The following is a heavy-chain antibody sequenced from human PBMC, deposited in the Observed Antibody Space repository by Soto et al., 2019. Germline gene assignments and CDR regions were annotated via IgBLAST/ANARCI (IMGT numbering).Heavy chain of an antibody. CDR3: ARDLAAGDH. V-gene: IGHV1-46*01. D-gene: IGHD6-25*01. J-gene: IGHJ4*02. CDR1: GYTFTHYY. CDR2: IKPASGST. Sequence: QVQLVQSGAEVKKPGASVKLSCRTSGYTFTHYYIHWVRQAPGQGLEWLAIIKPASGSTNYAQDFLGRVTLTMDTSTTTVYMELSGRRAEDTAIFYCARDLAAGDHWGQGTLVTVSS.